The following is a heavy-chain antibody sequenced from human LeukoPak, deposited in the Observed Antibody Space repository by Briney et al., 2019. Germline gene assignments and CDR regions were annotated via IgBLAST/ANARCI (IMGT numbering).Heavy chain of an antibody. CDR1: GFTSSDYY. D-gene: IGHD5-18*01. Sequence: GGSLRLSCAASGFTSSDYYMSWIRQAPGKGLEWVSYISSSGSTIYYADSVKGRFTISRDNAKNSLYLQMNSLRAEDTAVYYCAREYTAMVPYDYWGQGTLVTVSS. CDR2: ISSSGSTI. J-gene: IGHJ4*02. V-gene: IGHV3-11*01. CDR3: AREYTAMVPYDY.